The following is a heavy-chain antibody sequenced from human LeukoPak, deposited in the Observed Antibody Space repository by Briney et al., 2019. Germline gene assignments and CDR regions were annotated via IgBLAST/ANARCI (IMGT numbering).Heavy chain of an antibody. CDR1: GHTFTDYY. D-gene: IGHD3-22*01. Sequence: ASVKISCKVSGHTFTDYYMQWVQQAPGRGLEWMGLVDPEDGETIYAEKFQGRVTITADTSTDTAYMELSSLRSEDTAVYYCATVDYYDSSGLDYWGQGTLVTVSS. V-gene: IGHV1-69-2*01. CDR3: ATVDYYDSSGLDY. J-gene: IGHJ4*02. CDR2: VDPEDGET.